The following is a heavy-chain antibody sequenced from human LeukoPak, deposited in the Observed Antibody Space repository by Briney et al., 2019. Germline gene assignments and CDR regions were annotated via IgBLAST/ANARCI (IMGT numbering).Heavy chain of an antibody. CDR3: ARDAPLTLRYLDY. D-gene: IGHD1-14*01. Sequence: GGSLRLSCAASGFTFSSYAMHWVRQAPGKGLEWVAVISFDGSNKYYADSVKGRSTISRDNSKNTLYLQMNSLRAEDTASYYCARDAPLTLRYLDYWGQGTLVTVSS. V-gene: IGHV3-30-3*01. CDR2: ISFDGSNK. CDR1: GFTFSSYA. J-gene: IGHJ4*02.